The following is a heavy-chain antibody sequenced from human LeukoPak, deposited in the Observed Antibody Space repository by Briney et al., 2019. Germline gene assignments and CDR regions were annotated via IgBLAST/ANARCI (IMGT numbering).Heavy chain of an antibody. V-gene: IGHV3-30*01. D-gene: IGHD3-10*01. CDR3: ARGYSYGSGAYYYYMDV. CDR1: GFTFSSYA. Sequence: GRSLRLSCAASGFTFSSYAMHWVRQAPGRGLEWVAVISYDGSNKYYADSVKGRFTISRDNSKNTLYLQMNSLRAEDTAVYYCARGYSYGSGAYYYYMDVWDKGTTVTVSS. CDR2: ISYDGSNK. J-gene: IGHJ6*03.